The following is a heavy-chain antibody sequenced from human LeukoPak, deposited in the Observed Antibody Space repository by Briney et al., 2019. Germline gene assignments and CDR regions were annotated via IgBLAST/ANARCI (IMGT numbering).Heavy chain of an antibody. CDR3: VRSLDY. V-gene: IGHV3-23*01. CDR2: ITGSGGFT. Sequence: GGSLRLSCAAFGFPFSTYAMNWVRQAPGKGLEWVSVITGSGGFTQYADSVKGRFTISRDNSKNTVYLQMNSLRVEDTALYYCVRSLDYWGQGTLVTVSS. CDR1: GFPFSTYA. J-gene: IGHJ4*02.